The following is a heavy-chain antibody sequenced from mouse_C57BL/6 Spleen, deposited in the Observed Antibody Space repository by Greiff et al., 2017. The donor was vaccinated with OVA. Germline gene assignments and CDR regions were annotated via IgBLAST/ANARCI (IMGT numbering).Heavy chain of an antibody. V-gene: IGHV1-39*01. Sequence: VQLQQSGPELVKPGASVKISCKASGYSFTDYYMNWVKQSNGKSLEWIGVINPNYGTTSYNQKFKGKATLTADQSSGTAYMQLNSLTSEDSAVYYCAREETAQALYYYALEYWGQGTSVTVSS. D-gene: IGHD3-2*02. CDR2: INPNYGTT. CDR1: GYSFTDYY. J-gene: IGHJ4*01. CDR3: AREETAQALYYYALEY.